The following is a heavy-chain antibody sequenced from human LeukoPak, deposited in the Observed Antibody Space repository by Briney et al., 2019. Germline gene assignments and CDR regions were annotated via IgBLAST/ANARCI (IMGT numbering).Heavy chain of an antibody. CDR2: ISWNSGSI. CDR3: ARSSMVRGVNFGGYFDY. D-gene: IGHD3-10*01. V-gene: IGHV3-9*01. Sequence: GRSLRLSCAASGFTFDDYAMHWVRQAPGKGLEWVSGISWNSGSIGYADSVKGRFTISRDNAKNTLYLQMNSLRAEDTAVYYCARSSMVRGVNFGGYFDYWGQGTLVTVSS. CDR1: GFTFDDYA. J-gene: IGHJ4*02.